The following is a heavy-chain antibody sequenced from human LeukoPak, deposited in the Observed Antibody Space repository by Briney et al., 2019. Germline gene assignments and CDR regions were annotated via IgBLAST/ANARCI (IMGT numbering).Heavy chain of an antibody. CDR3: ARDPEGSGCYFDY. CDR2: INPGGGST. J-gene: IGHJ4*02. V-gene: IGHV1-46*01. D-gene: IGHD6-19*01. CDR1: GYTFTSYF. Sequence: ASVKVSCEASGYTFTSYFMHWVRQAPGQGLEWMGTINPGGGSTSYAQKFQGRVTMTRDTSTSMVYMELTSLRSEDTAVYYCARDPEGSGCYFDYWGQGTLVTVSS.